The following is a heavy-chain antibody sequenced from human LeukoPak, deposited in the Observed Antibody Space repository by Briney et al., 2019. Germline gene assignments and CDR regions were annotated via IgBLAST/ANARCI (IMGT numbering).Heavy chain of an antibody. V-gene: IGHV4-59*12. CDR3: ARDLGPYNWFDP. J-gene: IGHJ5*02. CDR1: GGSISSYY. CDR2: IYYSGST. Sequence: SETLSLTCTVSGGSISSYYWSWIRQPPGKGLEWIGYIYYSGSTNYNPSLKSRVTISVDTSKNQFSLKLSSVTAADTAVYYCARDLGPYNWFDPWGQGTLVTVSS.